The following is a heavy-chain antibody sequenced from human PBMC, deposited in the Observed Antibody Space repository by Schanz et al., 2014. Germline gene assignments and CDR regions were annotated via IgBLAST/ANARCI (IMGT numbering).Heavy chain of an antibody. J-gene: IGHJ4*02. D-gene: IGHD6-13*01. CDR3: ARDQGYTTSWYNFDL. CDR2: INSVGSNT. CDR1: GFTFSSHW. Sequence: EVQLVESGGGLVQPGGSLRLSCAASGFTFSSHWMHWVRQDPGKGLVWVARINSVGSNTDYADSVTGRFTISRDNAKNTLYLQMNSLSAEHTAVYYCARDQGYTTSWYNFDLWGQGTLVTVSS. V-gene: IGHV3-74*01.